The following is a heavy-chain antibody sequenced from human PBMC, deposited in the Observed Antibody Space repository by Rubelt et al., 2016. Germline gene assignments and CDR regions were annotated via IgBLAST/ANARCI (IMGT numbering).Heavy chain of an antibody. V-gene: IGHV1-24*01. CDR2: FHPEVGET. J-gene: IGHJ4*02. CDR1: GYTLTDLS. Sequence: QVQLVQSGAEVKKPGASVTVSCTVSGYTLTDLSMHWVRPAPGKGLEWMEGFHPEVGETIYPLKYQGRVKMTEQTSTDRGYMEQRRLRSEDTCVYYCRAIWGIYIDYWGQGTLVTVSS. CDR3: RAIWGIYIDY. D-gene: IGHD3-16*01.